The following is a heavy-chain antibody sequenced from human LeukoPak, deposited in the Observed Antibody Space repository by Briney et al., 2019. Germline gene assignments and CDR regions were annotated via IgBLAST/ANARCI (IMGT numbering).Heavy chain of an antibody. CDR3: ARGSGYVYY. CDR1: TDSINNYY. D-gene: IGHD5-12*01. J-gene: IGHJ4*02. CDR2: VYYSGST. Sequence: SETLSLTCTVSTDSINNYYWSWIRQPPGKGLEWLGSVYYSGSTNYHPSLKSRVTISLDTSKNQFSLKLSSVTAADTAVYYCARGSGYVYYWGQGTLVTVSS. V-gene: IGHV4-59*01.